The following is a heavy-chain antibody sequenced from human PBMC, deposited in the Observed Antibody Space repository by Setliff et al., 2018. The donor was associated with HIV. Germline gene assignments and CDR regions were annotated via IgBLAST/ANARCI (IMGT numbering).Heavy chain of an antibody. D-gene: IGHD1-26*01. CDR3: AKVGYSWSYQGAFDY. CDR2: ISGSGGST. Sequence: PGGSLRLSCAASGFTFSSYAMSWVRQAPGKGLEWVSAISGSGGSTYYADSVKGRFTISRDNSKNTLYLQMNSLRAEDTAVYYCAKVGYSWSYQGAFDYWGQGTLVTVSS. J-gene: IGHJ4*02. CDR1: GFTFSSYA. V-gene: IGHV3-23*01.